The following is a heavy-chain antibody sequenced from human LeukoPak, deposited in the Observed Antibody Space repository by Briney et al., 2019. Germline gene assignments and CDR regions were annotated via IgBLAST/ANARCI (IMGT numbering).Heavy chain of an antibody. D-gene: IGHD3-10*01. V-gene: IGHV3-66*02. CDR3: ARTYYYGSASLEY. Sequence: GGSLRLSGAASGFTVSSNYMSWVRQAPGKGLEWVSVLYSGDSTYYADSVKGRFTISRDNSKNTLYLQMNSLRAEDTAVYYCARTYYYGSASLEYWGQGTLVTVSS. CDR1: GFTVSSNY. J-gene: IGHJ4*02. CDR2: LYSGDST.